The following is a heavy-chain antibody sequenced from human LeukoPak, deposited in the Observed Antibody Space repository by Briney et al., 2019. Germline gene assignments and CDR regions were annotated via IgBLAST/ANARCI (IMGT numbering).Heavy chain of an antibody. J-gene: IGHJ3*02. CDR3: PRGYCGSTSCYNDDAFDI. CDR1: GGSISSYY. V-gene: IGHV4-4*07. D-gene: IGHD2-2*02. CDR2: IYTSGSS. Sequence: PSETLSLTCTVSGGSISSYYWSWIRQPAGKGLEWIGRIYTSGSSHYNPSLKSRVTMSLDTSKNQFPLKLGSVTAADTAVYYCPRGYCGSTSCYNDDAFDIWGQGTMVTVSS.